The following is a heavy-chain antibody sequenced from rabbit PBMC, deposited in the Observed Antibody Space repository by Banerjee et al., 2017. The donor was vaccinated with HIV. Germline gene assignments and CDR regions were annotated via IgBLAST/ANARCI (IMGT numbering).Heavy chain of an antibody. CDR3: ATDVTYGGYNL. D-gene: IGHD2-1*01. CDR2: IYVGSSGTT. CDR1: GFSFSSSYW. Sequence: QSLEESGGDLVKPGASLTLTCTASGFSFSSSYWICWVRQAPGKGLEWIACIYVGSSGTTYYASWAKGRFTISKTSSTAVTLQMTSLTAADTATYFCATDVTYGGYNLWGPGTLVTVS. V-gene: IGHV1S40*01. J-gene: IGHJ4*01.